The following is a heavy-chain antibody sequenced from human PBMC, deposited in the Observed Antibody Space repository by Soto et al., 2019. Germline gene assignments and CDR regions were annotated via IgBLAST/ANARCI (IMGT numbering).Heavy chain of an antibody. CDR1: GYTFTSYG. J-gene: IGHJ5*02. CDR3: ARSGILGFSPKRTPRRNQFDP. D-gene: IGHD2-21*02. Sequence: ASVKVSCKASGYTFTSYGISWVRQAPGQGLELMGWVSAYNGNTNYAQKLQGRVTMTTDTSTSTAYMELRSLRSDDTAVYYCARSGILGFSPKRTPRRNQFDPWGQGTLVTVYS. V-gene: IGHV1-18*04. CDR2: VSAYNGNT.